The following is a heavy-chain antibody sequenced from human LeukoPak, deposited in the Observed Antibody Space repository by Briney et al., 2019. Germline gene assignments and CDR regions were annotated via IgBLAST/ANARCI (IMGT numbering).Heavy chain of an antibody. J-gene: IGHJ4*02. CDR1: GGSVSSGSYY. V-gene: IGHV4-61*01. CDR3: ARRDSSSWYDDY. Sequence: SETLSLTCTVSGGSVSSGSYYWSWIRQPPGKGLEWIGYTHYSGSTKYNPSLNSRVTISLDTSKNQFSLKLNSVTAADTAVYYCARRDSSSWYDDYWGQGTMVTVSS. D-gene: IGHD6-13*01. CDR2: THYSGST.